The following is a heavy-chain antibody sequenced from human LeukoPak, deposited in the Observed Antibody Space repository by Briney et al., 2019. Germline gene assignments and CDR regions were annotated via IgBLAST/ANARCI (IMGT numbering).Heavy chain of an antibody. D-gene: IGHD3-22*01. V-gene: IGHV4-39*01. CDR1: GGSVSSSDFY. J-gene: IGHJ4*02. CDR3: ARRYYYDRRGYYGFDY. Sequence: PSETLSLTCTVSGGSVSSSDFYWDWIRQPPGKGLEWIGNIHYSGSTYYNPSLKSRVTISVDTSKNQFSLKLSSVTAADTAVYFCARRYYYDRRGYYGFDYWGQGNLVTVSS. CDR2: IHYSGST.